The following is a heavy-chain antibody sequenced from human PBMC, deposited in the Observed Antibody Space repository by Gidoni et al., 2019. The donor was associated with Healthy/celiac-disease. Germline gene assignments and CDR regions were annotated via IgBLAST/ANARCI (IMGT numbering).Heavy chain of an antibody. J-gene: IGHJ4*02. V-gene: IGHV4-4*02. CDR2: IYHSGST. CDR1: GRSISSRNW. D-gene: IGHD6-19*01. Sequence: QVQLQESRPGLVKPSGTLSLTCAVSGRSISSRNWWSGVRQPPGKGLEWIGEIYHSGSTNYNPSLKSRVTISVDKSKNQFSLKLSSVTAADTAVYYCASLRYSSGWYEGRYFDYWGQGTLVTVSS. CDR3: ASLRYSSGWYEGRYFDY.